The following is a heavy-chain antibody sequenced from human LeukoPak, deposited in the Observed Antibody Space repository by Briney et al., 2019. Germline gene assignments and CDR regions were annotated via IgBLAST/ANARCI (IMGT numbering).Heavy chain of an antibody. CDR3: ARDLERLWDYSNYCPWGGGSGY. Sequence: GASVKVSCKASGYTFTSYGISWVRQAPGQGLEWMGWISAYNGNTNYAQKLQGRVTMTTDTSPSTAYTEMRSLRSDDTAVYYCARDLERLWDYSNYCPWGGGSGYWGQGTLVTVSS. D-gene: IGHD4-11*01. J-gene: IGHJ4*02. CDR1: GYTFTSYG. V-gene: IGHV1-18*01. CDR2: ISAYNGNT.